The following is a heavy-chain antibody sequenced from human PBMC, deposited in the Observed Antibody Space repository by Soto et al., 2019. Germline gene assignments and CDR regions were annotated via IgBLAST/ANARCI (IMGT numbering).Heavy chain of an antibody. Sequence: PGESLKISCAASGFTFSSYGMHWVRQAPGKGLEWVAVIWYDGSNKYYADSVKGRFTISRDNSKNTLYLQMNSLRAVDTALYYCARDNSGYDFDYWGQGTLVTVSS. J-gene: IGHJ4*02. CDR2: IWYDGSNK. V-gene: IGHV3-33*01. D-gene: IGHD5-12*01. CDR1: GFTFSSYG. CDR3: ARDNSGYDFDY.